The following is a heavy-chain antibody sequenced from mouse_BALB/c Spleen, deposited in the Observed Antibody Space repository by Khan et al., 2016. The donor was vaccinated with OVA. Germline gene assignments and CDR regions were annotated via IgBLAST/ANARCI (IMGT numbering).Heavy chain of an antibody. CDR1: GYTFTDYY. V-gene: IGHV1-77*01. J-gene: IGHJ3*01. CDR2: ISPGSGDT. Sequence: QVQLQQSGAELARPGASVKLSCKASGYTFTDYYINWVKQRTGQGLEWIGEISPGSGDTYYNERFKGKATLTADKSSSTAYMQLSILTSEASAVYFCARRNYFGYTFAYWGQGTLVTVSA. D-gene: IGHD1-2*01. CDR3: ARRNYFGYTFAY.